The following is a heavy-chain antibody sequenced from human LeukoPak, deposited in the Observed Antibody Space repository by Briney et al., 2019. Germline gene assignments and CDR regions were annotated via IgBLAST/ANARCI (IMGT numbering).Heavy chain of an antibody. CDR3: VRGSLASGVVVYYYYYLDV. CDR1: GFTFSSYG. Sequence: GGSLRLSCAASGFTFSSYGMHWVRQAPGKGLEWVAFIRYDGSNKYYADSVKGRFTISRDNAKNSLYLQMNSLRAEDTAVYYCVRGSLASGVVVYYYYYLDVWGKGTTVTVSS. V-gene: IGHV3-30*02. J-gene: IGHJ6*03. CDR2: IRYDGSNK. D-gene: IGHD3-3*01.